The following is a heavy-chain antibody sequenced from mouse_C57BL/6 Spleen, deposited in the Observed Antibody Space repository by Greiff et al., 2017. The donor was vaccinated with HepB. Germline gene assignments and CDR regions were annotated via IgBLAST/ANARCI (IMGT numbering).Heavy chain of an antibody. Sequence: VQLQQSGAELVRPGASVKLSCKASGYTFTDYYINWVKQRPGQGLEWIARIYPGSGNTYYNEKFKGKATLTAEKSSSTAYMQLSSLTSEDSAVYFCARTYYYGSSQNAMDYWGQGTSVTVSS. CDR1: GYTFTDYY. J-gene: IGHJ4*01. CDR3: ARTYYYGSSQNAMDY. V-gene: IGHV1-76*01. D-gene: IGHD1-1*01. CDR2: IYPGSGNT.